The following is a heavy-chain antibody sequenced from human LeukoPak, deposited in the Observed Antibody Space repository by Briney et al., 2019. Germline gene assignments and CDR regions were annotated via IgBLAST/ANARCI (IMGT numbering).Heavy chain of an antibody. D-gene: IGHD3-22*01. Sequence: SETLSLTCSVSGGSFSSYYWSWIRQSPGKGLEWIGHVSNSGYTNYNPSLKSRVTISLDMSKNQLSLKLTSVTAADTGVYYCARGRPYSYVSGDYYPLFDSWGQGTLVTVSS. CDR1: GGSFSSYY. CDR3: ARGRPYSYVSGDYYPLFDS. J-gene: IGHJ4*02. CDR2: VSNSGYT. V-gene: IGHV4-59*01.